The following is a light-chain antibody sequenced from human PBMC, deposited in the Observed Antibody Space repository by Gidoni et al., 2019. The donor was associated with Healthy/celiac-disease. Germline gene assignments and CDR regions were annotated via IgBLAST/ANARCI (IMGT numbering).Light chain of an antibody. Sequence: DIVMTPSPASLAVSLGERATINCKSSESVLYSSNNKNYLAWYQQKPGQPPKLLIYWASTRESGVPDRFSGSGSGTDFTLTISRLQAEDVAVYYCQQYYSTPLTFGGGTKVEIK. CDR3: QQYYSTPLT. J-gene: IGKJ4*01. V-gene: IGKV4-1*01. CDR1: ESVLYSSNNKNY. CDR2: WAS.